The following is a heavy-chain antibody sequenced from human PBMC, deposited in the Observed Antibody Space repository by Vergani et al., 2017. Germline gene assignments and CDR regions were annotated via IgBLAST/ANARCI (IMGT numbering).Heavy chain of an antibody. J-gene: IGHJ5*02. CDR2: MYHSGST. CDR1: GGSMSGYY. CDR3: GRVANFYGLGSRLLDL. D-gene: IGHD3-10*01. Sequence: QVRLQESGPGLVKPSEPLSLTCSVSGGSMSGYYWSWIRQPPGKELEWIGYMYHSGSTNYNPSLETRVTISGDMSKNQFSLKLNSVTAADTAVYYCGRVANFYGLGSRLLDLWGQGILVTVSS. V-gene: IGHV4-59*01.